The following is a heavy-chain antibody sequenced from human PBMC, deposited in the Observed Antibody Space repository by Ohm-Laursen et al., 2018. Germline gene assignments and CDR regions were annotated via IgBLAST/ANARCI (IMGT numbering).Heavy chain of an antibody. Sequence: SLRLSCTASGFTFSSYGMHWVRQAPGKGLEWVAVIWYDGSNKYYADSVKGRFTISRDNSKNTLYLQMNSLRAEDTAVYYCTRDYEARDGYNSSFDYWGQGTLVTVSS. J-gene: IGHJ4*02. CDR2: IWYDGSNK. D-gene: IGHD5-24*01. CDR1: GFTFSSYG. CDR3: TRDYEARDGYNSSFDY. V-gene: IGHV3-33*01.